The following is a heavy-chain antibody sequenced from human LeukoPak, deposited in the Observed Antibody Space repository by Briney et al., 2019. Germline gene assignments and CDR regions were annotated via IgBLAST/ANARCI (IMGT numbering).Heavy chain of an antibody. V-gene: IGHV1-69*13. J-gene: IGHJ4*02. D-gene: IGHD3-22*01. CDR1: GGTFSSYA. CDR3: AREGAVYYDSSGYFDY. CDR2: IIPIFGTA. Sequence: ASVKVSCKASGGTFSSYAISWVRQAPGQGLEWMGGIIPIFGTANYAQKFQGRVTITADESTSTAYMELGSLRSEDTAVYYCAREGAVYYDSSGYFDYWGQGTLVTVSS.